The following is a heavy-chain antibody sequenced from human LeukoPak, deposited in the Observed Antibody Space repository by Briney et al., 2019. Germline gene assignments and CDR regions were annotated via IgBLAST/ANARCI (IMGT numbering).Heavy chain of an antibody. CDR2: INRDGSST. J-gene: IGHJ4*02. V-gene: IGHV3-74*01. D-gene: IGHD5-18*01. CDR1: GFSFSSYW. Sequence: GGSLRLSCTASGFSFSSYWMHWVRQAPGKGLVWVSRINRDGSSTSYADSVKGRFTISRDNAKNTLYLQMNSLRAEDTAVYYCARGGGYSYGSFDYWGQGTLVTVSS. CDR3: ARGGGYSYGSFDY.